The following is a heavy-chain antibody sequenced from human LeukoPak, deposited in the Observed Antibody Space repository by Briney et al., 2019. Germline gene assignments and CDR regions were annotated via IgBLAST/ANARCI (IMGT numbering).Heavy chain of an antibody. D-gene: IGHD1-1*01. CDR1: GFTFGDYS. CDR3: SSGNLFDY. V-gene: IGHV3-48*04. Sequence: PGGSLRLSCAASGFTFGDYSMNWVLQAPGKGPEWLSYISSSSSTIYYADSVKGRFTISRDNAKKSLYLQMNSLRAEDTAVYYCSSGNLFDYWGQGTLVTVSS. J-gene: IGHJ4*02. CDR2: ISSSSSTI.